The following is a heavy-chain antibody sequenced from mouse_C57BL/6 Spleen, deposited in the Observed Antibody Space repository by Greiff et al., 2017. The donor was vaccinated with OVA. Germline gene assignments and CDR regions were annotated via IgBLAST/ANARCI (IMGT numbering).Heavy chain of an antibody. CDR3: TRWRDGVGHWYFDV. Sequence: VKLVESGAELVRPGASVTLSCKASGYTFTDYEMHWVKQTPVHGLEWIGAIDPETGGTAYNQKFKGKAILTADKSSSTAYMELRSLTSEDSAVYYCTRWRDGVGHWYFDVWGTGTTVTVSS. CDR2: IDPETGGT. J-gene: IGHJ1*03. CDR1: GYTFTDYE. V-gene: IGHV1-15*01. D-gene: IGHD1-1*01.